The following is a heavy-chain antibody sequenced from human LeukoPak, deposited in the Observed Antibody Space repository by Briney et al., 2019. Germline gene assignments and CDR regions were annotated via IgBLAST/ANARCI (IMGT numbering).Heavy chain of an antibody. D-gene: IGHD4-17*01. CDR2: ISYDGSNK. CDR3: AKDLDYGDYSHYYGMDV. CDR1: GFTFSSYG. V-gene: IGHV3-30*18. Sequence: GGSLRLSCAASGFTFSSYGMHWVRQAPGKRLEWVAVISYDGSNKYYADSVKGRFTISRDNSKNTLYLQMNSLRAEDTAVYYCAKDLDYGDYSHYYGMDVWGQGTTVTVSS. J-gene: IGHJ6*02.